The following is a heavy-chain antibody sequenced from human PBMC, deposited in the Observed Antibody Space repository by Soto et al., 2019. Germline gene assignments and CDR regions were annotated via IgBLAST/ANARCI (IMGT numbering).Heavy chain of an antibody. CDR2: IIPIFGTA. J-gene: IGHJ6*02. Sequence: QVQLVQSGAEVKKPGSSVKVSCKASGGTFSSYAISWVRQAPGQGLEWMGGIIPIFGTANYAQKFQGRVTITADESTSTAYMELSSLRSEDTAVYYCARGHCSSTSCYTSSYNYYYGMDVWGQGTTVTVSS. CDR1: GGTFSSYA. CDR3: ARGHCSSTSCYTSSYNYYYGMDV. V-gene: IGHV1-69*01. D-gene: IGHD2-2*02.